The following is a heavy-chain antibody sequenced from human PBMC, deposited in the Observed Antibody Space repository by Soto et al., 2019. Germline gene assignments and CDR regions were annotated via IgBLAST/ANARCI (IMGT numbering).Heavy chain of an antibody. CDR3: ARAVKGSYYYYMDV. J-gene: IGHJ6*03. CDR1: GYTFTSYG. V-gene: IGHV1-18*01. D-gene: IGHD1-26*01. CDR2: ISAYNGNT. Sequence: ASVKVSCKASGYTFTSYGISWVRQAPGQGLEWMGWISAYNGNTSYAQKFQGRVTMTRNTSTSTAYMELSSLRSEDTAVYYCARAVKGSYYYYMDVWGKGTTVNVSS.